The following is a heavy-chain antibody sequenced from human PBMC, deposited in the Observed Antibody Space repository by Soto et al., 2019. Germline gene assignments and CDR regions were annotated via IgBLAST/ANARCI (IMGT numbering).Heavy chain of an antibody. D-gene: IGHD2-2*01. Sequence: QVQLQESGPGLVKPSQTLSLTCTVSGGSISSGGYYWSWIRQDPGKGLEWIGYIYYSGSTYYNPALKSRVTISVDTSKNQFSLKLSSVTAADTAVYYCARWGLYCSSTSCYSPGADYWGQGTLVTVSS. CDR2: IYYSGST. J-gene: IGHJ4*02. CDR3: ARWGLYCSSTSCYSPGADY. CDR1: GGSISSGGYY. V-gene: IGHV4-31*03.